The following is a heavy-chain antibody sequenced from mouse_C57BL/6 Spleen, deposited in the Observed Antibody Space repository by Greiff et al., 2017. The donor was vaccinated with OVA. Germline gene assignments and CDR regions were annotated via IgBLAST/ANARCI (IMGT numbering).Heavy chain of an antibody. V-gene: IGHV1-53*01. J-gene: IGHJ1*03. CDR2: INPSNGGT. D-gene: IGHD1-1*01. CDR3: AREGVYYYGSTPFGV. CDR1: GYTFTSYW. Sequence: VQLQQPGTELVKPGASVKLSCKASGYTFTSYWMHWVKQRPGQGLEWIGNINPSNGGTNYNEKFKSKATLTVDKSSSTAYMQLSSLTSEDSAVYYCAREGVYYYGSTPFGVWGTGTTVTVSS.